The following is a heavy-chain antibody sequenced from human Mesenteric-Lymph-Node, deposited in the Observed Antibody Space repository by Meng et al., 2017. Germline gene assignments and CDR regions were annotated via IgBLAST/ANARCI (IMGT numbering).Heavy chain of an antibody. D-gene: IGHD6-13*01. CDR2: VDPTAGT. J-gene: IGHJ4*02. CDR3: ARGPNRGSNWPFGY. Sequence: VHMKQGGTGLLNPSEPLALPRVVYVGSFIAFCWTWIRQTPKKGLEWIGEVDPTAGTTYNPSLKSRVSISLDMSKNQFYLRLNSSTAADTAVYYCARGPNRGSNWPFGYWGQGTLVTVSS. CDR1: VGSFIAFC. V-gene: IGHV4-34*01.